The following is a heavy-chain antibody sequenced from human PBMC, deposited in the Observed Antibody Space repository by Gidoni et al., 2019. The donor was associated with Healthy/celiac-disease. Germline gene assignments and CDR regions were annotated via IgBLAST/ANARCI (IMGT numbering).Heavy chain of an antibody. J-gene: IGHJ6*02. V-gene: IGHV3-21*01. CDR3: ARVYLAVAVYYYYGMDV. CDR1: GFPFSSYS. D-gene: IGHD6-19*01. Sequence: EVQLVESGGGLVKPGGSLRLSCAASGFPFSSYSMNWVRQAPGKGLEWVSSISSSSSYIYYADSVKGRFTISRDNAKNSLYLQMNSLRAEDTAVYYCARVYLAVAVYYYYGMDVWGQGTTVTVSS. CDR2: ISSSSSYI.